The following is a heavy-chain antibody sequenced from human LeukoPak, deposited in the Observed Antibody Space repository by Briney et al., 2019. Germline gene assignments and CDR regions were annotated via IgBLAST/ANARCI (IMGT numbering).Heavy chain of an antibody. CDR2: MNPNSGNT. CDR3: ARGPRITMVRGVSYRLNWFDP. V-gene: IGHV1-8*01. J-gene: IGHJ5*02. CDR1: GYTFTSYD. Sequence: ASVKVSCKASGYTFTSYDINWVRQATGQGLEWMGWMNPNSGNTGYAQKFQGRVTMTRNTSISTAYMELSSLRSEDTAVYYCARGPRITMVRGVSYRLNWFDPWGQGTLVTVSS. D-gene: IGHD3-10*01.